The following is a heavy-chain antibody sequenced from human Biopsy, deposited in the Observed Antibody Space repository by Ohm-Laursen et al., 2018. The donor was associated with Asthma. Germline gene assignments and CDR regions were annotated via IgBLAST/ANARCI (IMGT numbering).Heavy chain of an antibody. CDR2: VSSDGHNK. CDR3: ARQSGQDYGDSSGFDI. V-gene: IGHV3-30*03. D-gene: IGHD3-22*01. CDR1: GFTFRSYG. Sequence: SLRLSCAASGFTFRSYGMHWVRQGPGKGLEWVALVSSDGHNKYYEDSVKGRFTISRDNSRNRLYLQINRLTVEDSAVYFCARQSGQDYGDSSGFDIWGQGTKVAVSS. J-gene: IGHJ3*02.